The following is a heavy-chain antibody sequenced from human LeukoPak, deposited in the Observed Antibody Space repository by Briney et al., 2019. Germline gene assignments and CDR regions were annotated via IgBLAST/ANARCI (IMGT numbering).Heavy chain of an antibody. J-gene: IGHJ4*02. D-gene: IGHD6-13*01. CDR2: IYHSGST. CDR1: GYSISSGYY. V-gene: IGHV4-38-2*02. Sequence: KTSETLSLTCTVSGYSISSGYYWGWIRQPPGKGLEWIGSIYHSGSTYYNPSLKSRVTISVGTSKNQFSLKLSSVTAADTAVYYCARERIAAAGTESFGYWGQGTLVTVSS. CDR3: ARERIAAAGTESFGY.